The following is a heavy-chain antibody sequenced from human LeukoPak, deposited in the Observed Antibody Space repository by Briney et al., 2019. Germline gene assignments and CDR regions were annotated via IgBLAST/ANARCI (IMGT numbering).Heavy chain of an antibody. Sequence: GGSLRLSCAASGFTVSSNYMNWVRQAPGKGLEWVSSISSSSSYIYYADSVKGRFTISRDNAKNSLYLQMNSLRAEDTAVYYCARDEMLRITMVRGSLSYFDYWGQGTLVTVSS. D-gene: IGHD3-10*01. J-gene: IGHJ4*02. CDR2: ISSSSSYI. CDR1: GFTVSSNY. V-gene: IGHV3-21*01. CDR3: ARDEMLRITMVRGSLSYFDY.